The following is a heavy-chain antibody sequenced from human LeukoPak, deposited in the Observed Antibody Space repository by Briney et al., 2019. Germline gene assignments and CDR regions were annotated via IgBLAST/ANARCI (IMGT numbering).Heavy chain of an antibody. J-gene: IGHJ4*02. V-gene: IGHV4-59*01. CDR1: GGSISSYY. CDR3: ARENPSGYYNRPIDY. D-gene: IGHD3-22*01. CDR2: IYYSGSI. Sequence: SETLSLTCTVSGGSISSYYWGWIRQPPGKGLEWIGYIYYSGSIKYNPSLKSRVTMSVDTSKNQFSLKLSSVTAADTAIYYCARENPSGYYNRPIDYWGQGTLVTVSS.